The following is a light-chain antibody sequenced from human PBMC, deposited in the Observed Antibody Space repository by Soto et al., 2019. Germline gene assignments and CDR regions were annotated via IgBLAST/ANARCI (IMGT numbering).Light chain of an antibody. CDR2: AAS. CDR1: QSISTN. Sequence: EVVMTQSPATLSVSPGERATLSCWSSQSISTNLAWYQQKHGQAPRLLIYAASARATGIPARFSGSGSGTEFTLTISSLQSEDFAVYYCQQYDNWPPITFGQGTRLEIK. J-gene: IGKJ5*01. V-gene: IGKV3-15*01. CDR3: QQYDNWPPIT.